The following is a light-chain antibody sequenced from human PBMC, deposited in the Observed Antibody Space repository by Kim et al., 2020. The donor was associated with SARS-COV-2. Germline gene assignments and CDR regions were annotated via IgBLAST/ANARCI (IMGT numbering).Light chain of an antibody. CDR3: QQYNNWPRPT. CDR2: GAS. CDR1: QSVSSN. Sequence: SPGERATLSCRASQSVSSNLAWYQQKPGQAPRLLIYGASTRATGIPARFSGSGSGTEFTLTISSLQSEDFAVYYCQQYNNWPRPTFGQGTKVEIK. J-gene: IGKJ1*01. V-gene: IGKV3-15*01.